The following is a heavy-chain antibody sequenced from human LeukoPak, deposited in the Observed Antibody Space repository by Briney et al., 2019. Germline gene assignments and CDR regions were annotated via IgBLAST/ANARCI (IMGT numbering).Heavy chain of an antibody. J-gene: IGHJ5*02. Sequence: GGSLRLSCAASGLTFSSYAMHWVRQAPGKGLEWVAVISYDGSNKYYADSVKGRFTISRDNSKNTLYLQMNSLRAEDTAVYYCARESSSWYSNWFHPWGQGTLVTVSS. V-gene: IGHV3-30-3*01. CDR1: GLTFSSYA. D-gene: IGHD6-13*01. CDR2: ISYDGSNK. CDR3: ARESSSWYSNWFHP.